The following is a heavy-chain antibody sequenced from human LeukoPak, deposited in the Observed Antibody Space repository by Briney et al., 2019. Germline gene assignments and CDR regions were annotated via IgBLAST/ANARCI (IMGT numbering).Heavy chain of an antibody. Sequence: SQTLSLTCAVSGGSISSGGYSWSWIRQPPGRGLGWIGYIFHTGNSYYNPSLKSRVAISVDRSKNQFSLKLSSVTAADTAVYYCARSLDSRFDIWGQGTMVIVSS. CDR3: ARSLDSRFDI. V-gene: IGHV4-30-2*01. D-gene: IGHD3-22*01. J-gene: IGHJ3*02. CDR2: IFHTGNS. CDR1: GGSISSGGYS.